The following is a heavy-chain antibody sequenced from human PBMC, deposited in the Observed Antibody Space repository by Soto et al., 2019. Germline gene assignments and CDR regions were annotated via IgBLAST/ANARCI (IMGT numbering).Heavy chain of an antibody. CDR3: AHRRMVRGVMVGNWFDP. D-gene: IGHD3-10*01. J-gene: IGHJ5*02. CDR2: IYWNDDK. Sequence: QITLKESGPTLVKPTQPLTLTCTFSGFSLSTSGVGVGWIRQPPGKALEWLALIYWNDDKRYSASLKSRLTITKDTSKNQVVLTMHNMDPVDTATYFCAHRRMVRGVMVGNWFDPWGQGTLVTVSS. CDR1: GFSLSTSGVG. V-gene: IGHV2-5*01.